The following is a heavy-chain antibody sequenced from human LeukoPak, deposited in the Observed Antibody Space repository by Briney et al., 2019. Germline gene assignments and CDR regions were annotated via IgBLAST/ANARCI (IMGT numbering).Heavy chain of an antibody. V-gene: IGHV4-31*03. J-gene: IGHJ6*03. Sequence: PSETLSLTCTVSGGSISSAGYYWSWIRQHPGKGLEWIGYIYYSGSTYYTPSLKSRVTISVDTSKNQFSVKLGSVTAADTAVYYCAASSGEGYMDVWGKGTTVTVSS. CDR3: AASSGEGYMDV. CDR1: GGSISSAGYY. CDR2: IYYSGST. D-gene: IGHD3-22*01.